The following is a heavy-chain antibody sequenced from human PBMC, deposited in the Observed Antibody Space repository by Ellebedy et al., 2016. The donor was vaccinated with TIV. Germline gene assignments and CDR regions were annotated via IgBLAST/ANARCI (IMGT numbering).Heavy chain of an antibody. Sequence: PGGSLRLSCAASGVSFSRFWMTWVRQVPGKGLEWVANIKYDGSETYYGDSVKDRFIIFRDNTKNSLYLQMNSLRADDTAVYFCARWNDDLWTGLNNWGQGTLVTVSS. CDR1: GVSFSRFW. CDR3: ARWNDDLWTGLNN. D-gene: IGHD3/OR15-3a*01. J-gene: IGHJ4*02. CDR2: IKYDGSET. V-gene: IGHV3-7*02.